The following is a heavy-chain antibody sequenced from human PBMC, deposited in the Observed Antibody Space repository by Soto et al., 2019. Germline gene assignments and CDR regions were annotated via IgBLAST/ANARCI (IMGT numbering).Heavy chain of an antibody. CDR2: IIPILGIA. CDR1: GGTFSSYT. V-gene: IGHV1-69*08. Sequence: QVQLVQSGAEVKKPGSSVKVSCKASGGTFSSYTISWVRQAPGQGLEWMGRIIPILGIANYAQKFQGRVTITADKSTSTAYMELSSLRSEDTAVYYCARDSGGNWNDFDYWGQGTLVTVSS. D-gene: IGHD1-1*01. J-gene: IGHJ4*02. CDR3: ARDSGGNWNDFDY.